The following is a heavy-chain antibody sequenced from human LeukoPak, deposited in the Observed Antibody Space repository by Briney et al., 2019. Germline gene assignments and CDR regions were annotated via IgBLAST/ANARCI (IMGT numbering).Heavy chain of an antibody. CDR1: GYTFTGYY. Sequence: ASVKVSCKASGYTFTGYYMHWVRQAPGQGLEWMGWINPNSGGTNYAQKFQGRVTMTRDTSISTAYMELSRLRSDDTAVYYCARGMFSSSSRVSPGAFDIWGQGTIVTVSS. V-gene: IGHV1-2*02. CDR3: ARGMFSSSSRVSPGAFDI. CDR2: INPNSGGT. J-gene: IGHJ3*02. D-gene: IGHD6-6*01.